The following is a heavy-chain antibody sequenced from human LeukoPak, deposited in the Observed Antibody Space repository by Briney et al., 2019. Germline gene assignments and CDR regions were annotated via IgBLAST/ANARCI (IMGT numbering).Heavy chain of an antibody. CDR1: GFTFSSYA. CDR3: ARDPGLGFVVVTAPQVGYGMDV. D-gene: IGHD2-21*02. V-gene: IGHV3-30-3*01. Sequence: GRSLRLSCAASGFTFSSYAMHWVRQAPGKGLEWVAVISYDGSNKYYADSVKGRFTISGDSSKNTLYLQMNSLRAEDTAVYYCARDPGLGFVVVTAPQVGYGMDVWGQGTTVTVSS. J-gene: IGHJ6*02. CDR2: ISYDGSNK.